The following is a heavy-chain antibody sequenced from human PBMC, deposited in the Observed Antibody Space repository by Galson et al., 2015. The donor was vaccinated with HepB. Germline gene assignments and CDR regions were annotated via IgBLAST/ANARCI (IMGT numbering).Heavy chain of an antibody. D-gene: IGHD6-19*01. CDR2: ISWNSGSI. Sequence: SLRLSCAASGFTFDDYAMHWVRQAPGKGLEWVSGISWNSGSIGYADSVKGRFTISRDNAKNSLYLQMNSLRAEDTALYYCAKSVAGLNRRHYYYYGMDVWGQGTTVTVSS. V-gene: IGHV3-9*01. CDR3: AKSVAGLNRRHYYYYGMDV. CDR1: GFTFDDYA. J-gene: IGHJ6*02.